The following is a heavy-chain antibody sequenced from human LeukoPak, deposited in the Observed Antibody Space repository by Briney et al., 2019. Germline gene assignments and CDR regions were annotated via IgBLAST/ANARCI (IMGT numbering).Heavy chain of an antibody. D-gene: IGHD4-11*01. CDR2: INPNSGDT. CDR1: GYTFSDFY. J-gene: IGHJ4*02. Sequence: ASVKLSCKASGYTFSDFYIHWVRQAPGQGLEWMGWINPNSGDTNYAQKFQDRVTMPRDTSISTAYMELSSLRSDDTAVYYCARRSNYDPSDYWGQGTLVTVSS. CDR3: ARRSNYDPSDY. V-gene: IGHV1-2*02.